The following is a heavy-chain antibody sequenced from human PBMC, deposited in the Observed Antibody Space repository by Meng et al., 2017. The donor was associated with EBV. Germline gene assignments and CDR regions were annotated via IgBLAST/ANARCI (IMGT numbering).Heavy chain of an antibody. CDR2: VHYTGST. V-gene: IGHV4-39*01. D-gene: IGHD6-19*01. CDR1: GXSISSFYY. CDR3: ARPFPSWQSPRLDPFGA. Sequence: QLQLRESGPGQVKPSXTLXLTCPXSGXSISSFYYWGWIRQPPGRGLEWIGSVHYTGSTYYSPSLKSRVTVSVDTSKNQFSLRLTSVTAADTAVYYCARPFPSWQSPRLDPFGAWGQGTLVTVSS. J-gene: IGHJ5*02.